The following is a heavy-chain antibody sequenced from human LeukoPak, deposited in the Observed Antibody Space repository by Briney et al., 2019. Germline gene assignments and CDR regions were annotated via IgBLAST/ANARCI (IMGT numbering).Heavy chain of an antibody. J-gene: IGHJ4*02. CDR1: GDSIY. Sequence: SETLSLTCSVSGDSIYWSWVRQSPGKGLQWIGTVYYSGATNYNPSLASRVTMSLDMSKSQFSLKLSSVTAADAAIYYRAVVTSHPRYFDHWGQGTLITVSS. V-gene: IGHV4-59*01. CDR3: AVVTSHPRYFDH. CDR2: VYYSGAT. D-gene: IGHD2-21*02.